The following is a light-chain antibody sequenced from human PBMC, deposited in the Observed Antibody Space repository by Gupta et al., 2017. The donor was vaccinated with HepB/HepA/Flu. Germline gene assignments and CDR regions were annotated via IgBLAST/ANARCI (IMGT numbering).Light chain of an antibody. CDR2: DVN. CDR1: SSDIGPYDY. Sequence: QSALTQPRSVSASPGQSVTISCTGISSDIGPYDYVSWYQQHPGNAPKLINHDVNKRPSGLPERFAANKSATAAFLTTSLHQTEDDAYYYCSSYAGKNNQVFGGGTKLTVL. V-gene: IGLV2-11*01. CDR3: SSYAGKNNQV. J-gene: IGLJ2*01.